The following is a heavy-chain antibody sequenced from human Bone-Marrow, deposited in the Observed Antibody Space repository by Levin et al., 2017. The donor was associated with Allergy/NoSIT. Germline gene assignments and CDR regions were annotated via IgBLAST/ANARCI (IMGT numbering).Heavy chain of an antibody. CDR2: IKQDGSEK. CDR1: GFTFSSYW. J-gene: IGHJ5*02. V-gene: IGHV3-7*01. D-gene: IGHD3-22*01. Sequence: PSETLSLTCAASGFTFSSYWMSWVRQAPGKGLEWVANIKQDGSEKYYVDSVKGRFTISRDNAKNSLYLQMNSLRAEDTAVYYCARWRYYYDSSGYLNWFDPWGQGTLVTVSS. CDR3: ARWRYYYDSSGYLNWFDP.